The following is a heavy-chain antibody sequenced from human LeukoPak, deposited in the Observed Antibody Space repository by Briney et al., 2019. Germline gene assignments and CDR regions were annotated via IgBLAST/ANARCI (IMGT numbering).Heavy chain of an antibody. J-gene: IGHJ4*02. Sequence: SETLSLTCTVSGGSISSYYWSWIRQPPGKGLEWIGYIYYSGSTNYNPSLKSRVAMSVDTSKNQFSLKLSSVTAAGTAVYYCARSDFWSGYWVVRYWGQGTLVTVSS. CDR2: IYYSGST. CDR1: GGSISSYY. V-gene: IGHV4-59*12. CDR3: ARSDFWSGYWVVRY. D-gene: IGHD3-3*01.